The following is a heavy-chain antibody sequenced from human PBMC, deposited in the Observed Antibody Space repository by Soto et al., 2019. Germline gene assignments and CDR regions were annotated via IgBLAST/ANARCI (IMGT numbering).Heavy chain of an antibody. CDR1: GGSLSGYY. D-gene: IGHD6-13*01. V-gene: IGHV4-34*01. Sequence: SETLSLTCAVYGGSLSGYYWSWIRQPPGKGLEWIGEINHSGSTNYNPSLKSRVTISVDTSKNQFSLKLSSVTAADTAVYYCARSRSSSWYTNWFDPWGQGTLVTVSS. CDR3: ARSRSSSWYTNWFDP. CDR2: INHSGST. J-gene: IGHJ5*02.